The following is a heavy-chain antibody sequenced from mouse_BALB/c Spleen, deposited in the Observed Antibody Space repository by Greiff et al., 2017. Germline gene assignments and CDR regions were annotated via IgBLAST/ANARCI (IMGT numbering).Heavy chain of an antibody. CDR3: ARHVSYDNYVNY. D-gene: IGHD2-1*01. V-gene: IGHV5-12-1*01. CDR2: ISSGGGST. CDR1: GFAFSSYD. J-gene: IGHJ2*01. Sequence: EVKLVESGGGLVKPGGSLKLSCAASGFAFSSYDMSWVRQTPEKRLEWVAYISSGGGSTYYPDTVKGRLTISRDNAKNTLYLQMSSLKSEDTAMYYCARHVSYDNYVNYWGQGTTLTVSS.